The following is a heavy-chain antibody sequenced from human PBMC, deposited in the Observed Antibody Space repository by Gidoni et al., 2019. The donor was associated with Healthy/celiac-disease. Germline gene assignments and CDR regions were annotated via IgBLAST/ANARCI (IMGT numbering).Heavy chain of an antibody. CDR2: ISSSSSTI. CDR1: GFTSSSYS. D-gene: IGHD4-17*01. Sequence: EVQLVESGGGLVQPGGSLRLSCAASGFTSSSYSMNWVRQAPGQGLEWVSYISSSSSTIYYADSVKGRFTISRDNAKNSLYLQMNSLRDEDTAVYYCARTPPGDGDYVGAFDIWGQGTMVTVSS. V-gene: IGHV3-48*02. CDR3: ARTPPGDGDYVGAFDI. J-gene: IGHJ3*02.